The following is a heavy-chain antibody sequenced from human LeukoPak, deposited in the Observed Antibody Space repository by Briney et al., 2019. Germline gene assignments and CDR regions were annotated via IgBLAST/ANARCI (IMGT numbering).Heavy chain of an antibody. CDR1: GFTFSSYS. CDR3: AREEQWLVRGYFDY. CDR2: ISSSSSTI. J-gene: IGHJ4*02. V-gene: IGHV3-48*02. D-gene: IGHD6-19*01. Sequence: GGSLRLSCAASGFTFSSYSMNSVRQAPGKGLEWVSSISSSSSTIYYADSVKGRFTISRDNAKNSLYLQMNSLRDEDTAVYYCAREEQWLVRGYFDYWGQGTLVTASS.